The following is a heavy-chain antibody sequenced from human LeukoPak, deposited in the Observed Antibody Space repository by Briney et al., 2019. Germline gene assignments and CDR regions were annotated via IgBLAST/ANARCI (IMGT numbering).Heavy chain of an antibody. D-gene: IGHD2-15*01. CDR1: GLTISRDS. J-gene: IGHJ4*02. Sequence: TGGSLRLSCAASGLTISRDSMNWVRQAPGRGLEWISYISYDSAIKYYADSVRGRFTISRDNAKNSLYLQMHSLSAEDTAVYYCVRDNPRCCGVVPANIDDYWGQGTLVTVSS. V-gene: IGHV3-48*01. CDR2: ISYDSAIK. CDR3: VRDNPRCCGVVPANIDDY.